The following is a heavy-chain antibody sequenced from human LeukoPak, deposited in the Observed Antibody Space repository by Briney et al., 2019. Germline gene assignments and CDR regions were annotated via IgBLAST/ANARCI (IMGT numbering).Heavy chain of an antibody. V-gene: IGHV4-59*12. J-gene: IGHJ6*02. CDR1: GGSITNFY. Sequence: SETLSLTCTVSGGSITNFYGGWIRQSPGKGLELIGYIYYSGTTNYSPSLKSRVSISVDTSKNQFSLNLSSVTAADTAVYYCGRDFYYYGMDVWGQGTTVTVSS. CDR3: GRDFYYYGMDV. CDR2: IYYSGTT.